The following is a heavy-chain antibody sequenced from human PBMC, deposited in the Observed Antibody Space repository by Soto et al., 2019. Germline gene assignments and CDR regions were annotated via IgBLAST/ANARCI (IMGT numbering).Heavy chain of an antibody. D-gene: IGHD5-18*01. V-gene: IGHV3-23*01. CDR3: ARDQIGYGRFDY. J-gene: IGHJ4*02. CDR2: INGGGTT. CDR1: GFTFTNYV. Sequence: GGSLRLSCAASGFTFTNYVMNWVRQAPGKGLEGVSAINGGGTTYYTDSVEGRFTISRDNSRNTVYLQMNSLRAEATAMYYCARDQIGYGRFDYWGQGPQVTVSS.